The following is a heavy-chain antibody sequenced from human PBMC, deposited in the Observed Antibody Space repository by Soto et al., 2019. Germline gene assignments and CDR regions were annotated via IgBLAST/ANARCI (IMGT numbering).Heavy chain of an antibody. D-gene: IGHD4-4*01. V-gene: IGHV4-31*03. J-gene: IGHJ5*02. CDR3: ASFPDKTAQYNWFDP. Sequence: SETLSLTCTVSGGSISSGGYYWSWIRQHPGKGLEWIGYIYYSGSTYYNPSLKSRVTISVDTSKNQFSLKLSSVTAADTAVYYCASFPDKTAQYNWFDPWGQGTLVPVSS. CDR1: GGSISSGGYY. CDR2: IYYSGST.